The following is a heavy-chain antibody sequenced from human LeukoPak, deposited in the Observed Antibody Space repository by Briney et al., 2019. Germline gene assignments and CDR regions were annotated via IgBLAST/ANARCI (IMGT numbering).Heavy chain of an antibody. CDR3: ARVKTIFGVVTRFDP. CDR2: MNPNSGNT. Sequence: VASVKVSCKASGYTFTSYDINWVRQATGQGLEWMGWMNPNSGNTGYAQKFQGRVTMTRNTSISTAYMELSSLRSEDTAVYYCARVKTIFGVVTRFDPWGQGTLVTVSS. J-gene: IGHJ5*02. V-gene: IGHV1-8*01. D-gene: IGHD3-3*01. CDR1: GYTFTSYD.